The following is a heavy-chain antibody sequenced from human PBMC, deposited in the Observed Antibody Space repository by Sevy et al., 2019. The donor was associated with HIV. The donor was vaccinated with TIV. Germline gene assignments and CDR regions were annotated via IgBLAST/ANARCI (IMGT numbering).Heavy chain of an antibody. CDR1: GYSFTSYW. J-gene: IGHJ4*02. D-gene: IGHD1-26*01. V-gene: IGHV5-51*01. Sequence: GESLKISCKGSGYSFTSYWIGWVRQMPGKGLEWMGIIYPGDSDTRYSPSFQGQVTMSADKSISTAYLQWSSLKASDTAMYYCARRKGPVGAPFDNWGQGTLVIVSS. CDR3: ARRKGPVGAPFDN. CDR2: IYPGDSDT.